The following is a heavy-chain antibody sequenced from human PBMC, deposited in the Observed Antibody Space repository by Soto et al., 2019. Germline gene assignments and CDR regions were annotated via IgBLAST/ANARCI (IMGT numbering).Heavy chain of an antibody. V-gene: IGHV3-11*01. J-gene: IGHJ6*03. CDR2: ISSSGSTI. CDR3: ARGEGMGGLHIVATIGVGYYYYMDV. D-gene: IGHD5-12*01. Sequence: QVQLVESGGGLVKPGGSLRLSCAASEFTFSDYYMSWIRQAPGKGLEWVSYISSSGSTIYYADSVKGRFTISRDNAKNSLYLQMNSLRAEDTAVYYCARGEGMGGLHIVATIGVGYYYYMDVWGKGTTVTVSS. CDR1: EFTFSDYY.